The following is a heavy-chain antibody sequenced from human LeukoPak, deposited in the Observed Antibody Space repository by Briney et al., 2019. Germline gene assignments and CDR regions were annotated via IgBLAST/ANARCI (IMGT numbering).Heavy chain of an antibody. Sequence: GGSLRLSCAASGFTFSSYGMHRVRQAPGKGLEWVAFIRYDGSNKYYADSVKGRFTISRDNSKNTLYLQMNSLRAEDTAVYYCARAEGITMVRGVIIPPDYWGQGTLVTVSS. D-gene: IGHD3-10*01. CDR3: ARAEGITMVRGVIIPPDY. CDR1: GFTFSSYG. J-gene: IGHJ4*02. CDR2: IRYDGSNK. V-gene: IGHV3-30*02.